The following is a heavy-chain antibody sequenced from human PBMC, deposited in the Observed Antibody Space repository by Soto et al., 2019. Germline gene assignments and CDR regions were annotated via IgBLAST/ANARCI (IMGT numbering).Heavy chain of an antibody. CDR3: AKRAGGSGSSVDY. J-gene: IGHJ4*02. Sequence: EVQLLESGGGLVQPGGSLRLSCAASGFTFSSYAMSWVRQVPGKGLEWVSGISSSGGRTYYADSVKGRFTISRDNSKNTLYLQMNSLRVEDTAVYYCAKRAGGSGSSVDYWGQGTLVTVS. D-gene: IGHD3-10*01. CDR2: ISSSGGRT. V-gene: IGHV3-23*01. CDR1: GFTFSSYA.